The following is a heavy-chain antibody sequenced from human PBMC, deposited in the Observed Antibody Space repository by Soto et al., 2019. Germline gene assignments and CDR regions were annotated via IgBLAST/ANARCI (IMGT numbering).Heavy chain of an antibody. CDR3: ARDLMSYDFWSGYYALHDAFDI. J-gene: IGHJ3*02. D-gene: IGHD3-3*01. Sequence: QVQLVESGGGLVKPGGSLRLSCAASGFTFSDYYMSWIRQAPGKGLEWGSYISSSGSTIYYADSVKGRFTISRDNAKISMYLQMNSLRAEDTAVYYCARDLMSYDFWSGYYALHDAFDIWGQGTMVTVSS. CDR2: ISSSGSTI. V-gene: IGHV3-11*01. CDR1: GFTFSDYY.